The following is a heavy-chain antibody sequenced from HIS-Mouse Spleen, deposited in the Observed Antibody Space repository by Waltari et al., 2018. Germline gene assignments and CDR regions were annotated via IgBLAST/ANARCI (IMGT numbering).Heavy chain of an antibody. CDR3: AREIPYSSSWYDWYFDL. V-gene: IGHV4-39*07. Sequence: QLQLQESGPGLVTPSETLSLTCTVSGGSISRSWYYWRWIRQPPGKGLEWIGSIYYSGSTYYNPSLKSRVTISVDTSKNQFSLKLSSVTAADTAVYYCAREIPYSSSWYDWYFDLWGRGTLVTVSS. CDR2: IYYSGST. D-gene: IGHD6-13*01. J-gene: IGHJ2*01. CDR1: GGSISRSWYY.